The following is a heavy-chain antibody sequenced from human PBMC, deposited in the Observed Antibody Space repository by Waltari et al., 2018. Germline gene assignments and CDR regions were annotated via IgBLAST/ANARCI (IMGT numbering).Heavy chain of an antibody. D-gene: IGHD3-22*01. CDR3: AGVVVITESNDNDY. V-gene: IGHV4-4*07. Sequence: QVQLQESGPGLVKPSETLSLTCPVSGGSISSYYWSWIRQPAGKGLEWIGRIYTSGSTNYNPSLKSRVTMSVDTSKNQFSLKLSSVTAADTAVYYCAGVVVITESNDNDYWGQGTLVTVSS. CDR1: GGSISSYY. CDR2: IYTSGST. J-gene: IGHJ4*02.